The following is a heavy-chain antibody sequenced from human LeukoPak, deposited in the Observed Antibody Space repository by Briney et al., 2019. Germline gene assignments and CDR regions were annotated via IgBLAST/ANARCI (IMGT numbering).Heavy chain of an antibody. J-gene: IGHJ4*02. CDR1: GFTVSSNY. V-gene: IGHV3-53*01. Sequence: GGSLRLSCAASGFTVSSNYMSWVRQAPGKGLEWVSVIYSGGSTYYADSVKGRFTISRDNSKNTLYLQMNSPRAEDTAVYYCARGVGYSGYEQYYFDYWGQGTLVTVSS. D-gene: IGHD5-12*01. CDR2: IYSGGST. CDR3: ARGVGYSGYEQYYFDY.